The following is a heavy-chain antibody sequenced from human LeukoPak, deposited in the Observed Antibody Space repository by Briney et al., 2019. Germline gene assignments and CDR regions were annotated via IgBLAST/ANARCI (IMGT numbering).Heavy chain of an antibody. CDR3: ARAFQYCSSASCYVYFDY. J-gene: IGHJ4*02. CDR2: ISTSGST. Sequence: KPSETLSLTCTVSGDSISSYYWSWIRQSAGKGLEWIGRISTSGSTNYNPSLNSRLTISVDTSKNQFSLKLNSVTAADTAVYYCARAFQYCSSASCYVYFDYWGQGTLVTVSS. V-gene: IGHV4-4*07. D-gene: IGHD2-2*01. CDR1: GDSISSYY.